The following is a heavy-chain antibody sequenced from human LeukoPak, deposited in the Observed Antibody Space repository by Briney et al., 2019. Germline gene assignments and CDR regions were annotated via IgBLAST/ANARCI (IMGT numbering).Heavy chain of an antibody. D-gene: IGHD2-15*01. CDR1: GFTFSFYS. J-gene: IGHJ6*02. V-gene: IGHV3-48*04. Sequence: GGSLRLSCAASGFTFSFYSMNWVRQAPGKGLEWVSYISSSSGTIYYADSVKGRFTISRDNAKNSLYLQMNSLRAEDTALYYCAKDKGSGYYYYYGMDVWGQGTTVTVSS. CDR2: ISSSSGTI. CDR3: AKDKGSGYYYYYGMDV.